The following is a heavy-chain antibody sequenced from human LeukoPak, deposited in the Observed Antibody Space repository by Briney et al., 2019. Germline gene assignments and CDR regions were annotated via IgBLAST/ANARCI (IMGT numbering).Heavy chain of an antibody. CDR3: ARANYDILTGYLNYYYGMDV. CDR1: GGSVSSGSYY. V-gene: IGHV4-61*01. J-gene: IGHJ6*04. Sequence: SKTLSLTCTVSGGSVSSGSYYWSWIRQPPGKGLEWIGYIYYSGSTNYNPSLKSRVTISVDTSKNQFSLKLSSVTAADTAVYYCARANYDILTGYLNYYYGMDVWGKGTTVTVSS. CDR2: IYYSGST. D-gene: IGHD3-9*01.